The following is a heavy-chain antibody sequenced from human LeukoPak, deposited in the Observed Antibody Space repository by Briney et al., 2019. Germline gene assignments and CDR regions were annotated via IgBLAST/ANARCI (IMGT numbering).Heavy chain of an antibody. CDR3: ARQNSGSQRLDY. CDR1: GGSISSSSYY. V-gene: IGHV4-39*01. CDR2: MYYSGST. Sequence: PSETLSLTCTVSGGSISSSSYYWGWLRQPPGKGLEWIGSMYYSGSTYYNPSLKSRVTISVDTSKKQFSLKLSSVTAADTAVYYCARQNSGSQRLDYWGQETLVTVSS. J-gene: IGHJ4*02. D-gene: IGHD3-10*01.